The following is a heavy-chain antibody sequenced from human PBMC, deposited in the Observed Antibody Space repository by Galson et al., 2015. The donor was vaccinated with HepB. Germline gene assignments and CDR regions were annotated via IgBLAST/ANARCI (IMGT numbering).Heavy chain of an antibody. CDR1: GFAFDSQA. D-gene: IGHD5-18*01. CDR2: ITGKGDST. CDR3: AKGYGLFDS. Sequence: SLRLSCAASGFAFDSQAMSWVRQAPGRGLEWISGITGKGDSTFYADSVKGRFTVSKDNSNNMLYLQMNSLRAEDAGLYFCAKGYGLFDSWGRGILVTVSS. V-gene: IGHV3-23*01. J-gene: IGHJ4*02.